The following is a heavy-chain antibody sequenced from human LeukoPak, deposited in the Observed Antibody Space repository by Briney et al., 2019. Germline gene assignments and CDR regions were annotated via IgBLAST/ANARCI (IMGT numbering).Heavy chain of an antibody. D-gene: IGHD6-19*01. J-gene: IGHJ5*02. Sequence: SETLSLTCTVSGYSISSGYYWGWIRQPPGRGLEWIGSMNQSGTTYYNPSLKSRVTMSVDMSKNQFSLKLTSLTAADTAVYYCARDIDTSGWYGPSWFDPWGQGALVTVSS. CDR2: MNQSGTT. CDR3: ARDIDTSGWYGPSWFDP. V-gene: IGHV4-38-2*02. CDR1: GYSISSGYY.